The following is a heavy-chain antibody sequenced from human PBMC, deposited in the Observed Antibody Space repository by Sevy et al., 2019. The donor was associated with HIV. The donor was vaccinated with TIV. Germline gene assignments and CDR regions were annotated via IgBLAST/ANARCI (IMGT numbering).Heavy chain of an antibody. V-gene: IGHV4-39*01. CDR3: ARLTNSCWYKIDY. CDR1: GGSISGNTYY. CDR2: VYNGGST. J-gene: IGHJ4*02. Sequence: SETRSLTCTVSGGSISGNTYYWGWIRQPPGKGLEWIGNVYNGGSTYYNPSLKSRLTLWVDTSRNQFSLKLRSVTAADTAVYYCARLTNSCWYKIDYWGQGTLVTVSS. D-gene: IGHD6-19*01.